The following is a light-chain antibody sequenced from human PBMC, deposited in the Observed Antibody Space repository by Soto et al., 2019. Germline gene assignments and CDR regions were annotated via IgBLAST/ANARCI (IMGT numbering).Light chain of an antibody. CDR1: PSVGNY. Sequence: EIVLTQSPATLSLSPGERATLSCRASPSVGNYLAWYQQKPGQAPRLLIYDASNRAPGIPARFSGSGSGTDFTLTISRQEPEDFAVYYCQQRIDWPVTFRQGTRLEIK. CDR2: DAS. V-gene: IGKV3-11*01. CDR3: QQRIDWPVT. J-gene: IGKJ5*01.